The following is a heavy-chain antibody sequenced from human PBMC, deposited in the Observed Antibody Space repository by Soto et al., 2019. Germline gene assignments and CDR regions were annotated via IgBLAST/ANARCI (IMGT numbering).Heavy chain of an antibody. CDR2: IYYSGST. D-gene: IGHD1-1*01. CDR3: AREERGTRVRWFDP. V-gene: IGHV4-30-4*01. J-gene: IGHJ5*02. Sequence: SETLSLTCTVSGGSISSGDYYWSWIRQPPGKGLEWIGYIYYSGSTYYNPSLKSRVTISVETSKNQFSRKLSSVTATDTAVYYCAREERGTRVRWFDPWGEGTLVTVSS. CDR1: GGSISSGDYY.